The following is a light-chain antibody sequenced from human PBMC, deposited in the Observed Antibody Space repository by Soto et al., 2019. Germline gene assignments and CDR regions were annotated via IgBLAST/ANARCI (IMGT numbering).Light chain of an antibody. J-gene: IGKJ1*01. CDR3: QQYGSSGT. CDR2: GAY. V-gene: IGKV3-20*01. Sequence: EIVMTQYPATLSVSPGERATLSCRASQSVSSSYLAWSQQKPGQDPRRRIYGAYNRATGIPDRLSGSGSGTDFTLTISRLEPEDFAVYYCQQYGSSGTFGQGTKVDIK. CDR1: QSVSSSY.